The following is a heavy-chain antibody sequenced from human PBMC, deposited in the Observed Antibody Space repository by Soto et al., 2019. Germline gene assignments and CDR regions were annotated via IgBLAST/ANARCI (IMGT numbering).Heavy chain of an antibody. V-gene: IGHV4-59*01. CDR2: VYYSGST. CDR3: AKDGTTAGIHYYGMDV. CDR1: GGSISSYY. Sequence: PSETLSLTCTVPGGSISSYYWSWIRQPPGRGLEWIGYVYYSGSTKYNPSLKSRVTISVDTSKNRFSLKLSSVTAADTALYFCAKDGTTAGIHYYGMDVWGQGTTVTV. J-gene: IGHJ6*02. D-gene: IGHD6-19*01.